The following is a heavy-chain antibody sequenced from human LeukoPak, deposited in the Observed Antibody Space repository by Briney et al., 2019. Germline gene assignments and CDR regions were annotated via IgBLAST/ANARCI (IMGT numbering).Heavy chain of an antibody. CDR3: ARDPTNPYCSGGSCYSNWFDP. J-gene: IGHJ5*02. V-gene: IGHV3-74*01. D-gene: IGHD2-15*01. Sequence: PGGSLRLSCAASGFTFSSYWMHWVRQAPGKGLVWVLRINSDGSSTSYADSVKGRFTISRDNAKNTLYLQMNSLRAEDTAVYYCARDPTNPYCSGGSCYSNWFDPWGQGTLVTVSS. CDR1: GFTFSSYW. CDR2: INSDGSST.